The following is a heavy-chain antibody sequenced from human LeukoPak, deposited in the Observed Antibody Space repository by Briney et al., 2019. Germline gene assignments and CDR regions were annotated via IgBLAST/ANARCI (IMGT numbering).Heavy chain of an antibody. CDR1: GFTFSSYD. CDR3: ARDLSSYGMDV. CDR2: IGTAGDT. D-gene: IGHD6-6*01. Sequence: GGSLRLSCAASGFTFSSYDMHWVRQATRKGLEWVSAIGTAGDTYYPGSVKGRFTISRENAKNSLYLQMNSLRAGDTAAYYCARDLSSYGMDVWGQGTTVTVSS. J-gene: IGHJ6*02. V-gene: IGHV3-13*01.